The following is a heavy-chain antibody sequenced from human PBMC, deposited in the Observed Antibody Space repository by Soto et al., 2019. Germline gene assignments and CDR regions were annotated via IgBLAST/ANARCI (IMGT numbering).Heavy chain of an antibody. J-gene: IGHJ4*02. CDR1: GGSTSSSSYY. CDR3: AKYAGGTMGDY. V-gene: IGHV4-39*01. D-gene: IGHD3-10*01. Sequence: QLQLQESGPGLVKPSETLSLTCTVSGGSTSSSSYYWGWIRQPPGKGLEWIGSIYYNGYTHYNPSLKTXXTXSXPPSQTQFSLRLSSATAADTAVYYCAKYAGGTMGDYWGQGTLVTVSS. CDR2: IYYNGYT.